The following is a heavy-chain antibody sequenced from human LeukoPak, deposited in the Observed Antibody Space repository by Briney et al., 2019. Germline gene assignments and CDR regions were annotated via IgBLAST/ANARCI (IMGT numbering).Heavy chain of an antibody. Sequence: GGSLRLSCAAFGFTFMSYAMQCVRQAPGKGLEWVSYITYNSGTIFYADSVKGRFTISRDNAKDSLYLQMSSLRDEDTAVYYCARDSGYSYVDDYWGQGTLVTVSS. CDR3: ARDSGYSYVDDY. V-gene: IGHV3-48*02. J-gene: IGHJ4*02. D-gene: IGHD5-18*01. CDR1: GFTFMSYA. CDR2: ITYNSGTI.